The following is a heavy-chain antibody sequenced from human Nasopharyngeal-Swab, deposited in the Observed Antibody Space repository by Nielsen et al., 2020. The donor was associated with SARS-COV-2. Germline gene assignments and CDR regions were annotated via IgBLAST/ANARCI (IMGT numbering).Heavy chain of an antibody. Sequence: GGSLRPSCAASGFTFSSYGMHWVRQAPGKGLEWVAVISYDGSNKYYADSVKGRSTISRDNSKNTLYLQMNSLRAEDTAVYYCARGHNTYCGGDCYSLAPDYWGQGTLVTVSS. D-gene: IGHD2-21*02. CDR2: ISYDGSNK. CDR3: ARGHNTYCGGDCYSLAPDY. J-gene: IGHJ4*02. CDR1: GFTFSSYG. V-gene: IGHV3-30*03.